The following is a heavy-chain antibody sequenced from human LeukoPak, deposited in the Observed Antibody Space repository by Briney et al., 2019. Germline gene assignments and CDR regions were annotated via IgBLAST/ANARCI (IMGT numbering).Heavy chain of an antibody. V-gene: IGHV1-46*01. CDR1: GYTFTSYY. J-gene: IGHJ4*02. Sequence: VASVKVSCKASGYTFTSYYMHWVRQAPGQGLEWMGIINPSGGSTSYAQKFQGRVTMTRDTSTSTVYMELSSLGSEDTAVYYCASMYSSGWPFDYWGQGTLVTVSS. CDR2: INPSGGST. D-gene: IGHD6-19*01. CDR3: ASMYSSGWPFDY.